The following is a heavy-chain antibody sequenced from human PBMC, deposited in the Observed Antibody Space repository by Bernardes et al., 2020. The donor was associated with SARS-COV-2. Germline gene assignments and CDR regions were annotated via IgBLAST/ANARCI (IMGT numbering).Heavy chain of an antibody. J-gene: IGHJ5*02. V-gene: IGHV1-18*01. D-gene: IGHD2-2*01. CDR2: ISAYNGNT. CDR1: GYTFTSYG. CDR3: ARVGPCSSTSCYPGTRWFDP. Sequence: ASVKVSCKASGYTFTSYGISWVRQAPGQGLEWMGWISAYNGNTNYAQKLQGRVTMTTDTSTSTAYMELRSLRSDDTAVYYCARVGPCSSTSCYPGTRWFDPWGQGTLVTVSS.